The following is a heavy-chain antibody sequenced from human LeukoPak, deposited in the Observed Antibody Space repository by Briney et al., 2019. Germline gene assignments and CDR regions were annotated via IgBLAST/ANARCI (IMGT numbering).Heavy chain of an antibody. CDR1: GFTVSSNY. J-gene: IGHJ4*02. D-gene: IGHD6-19*01. CDR2: IYSGGST. Sequence: GGSLRLSCAASGFTVSSNYMSWVRQAPGKGLEWVSVIYSGGSTYYADSVKGRFTISRDNSKNTLYLQMNSLRAEDTAVFYCAKDFSHSSGWYWYFDYWGQGTLVTVSS. V-gene: IGHV3-66*02. CDR3: AKDFSHSSGWYWYFDY.